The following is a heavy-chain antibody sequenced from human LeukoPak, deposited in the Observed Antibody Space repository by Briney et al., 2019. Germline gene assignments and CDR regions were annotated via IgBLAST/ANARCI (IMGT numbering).Heavy chain of an antibody. J-gene: IGHJ5*02. CDR3: ARESACGTTNCLAPADWLDP. D-gene: IGHD2-2*01. CDR2: ISPNSGDT. V-gene: IGHV1-2*02. Sequence: GASVKVSCKASGGTFNHFGINWVRQAPGQGLEWMGRISPNSGDTDIAQKFQGRVTMTRDTSIATSYMEVDSLTSDDTAVYYCARESACGTTNCLAPADWLDPWGQGTLVIVSS. CDR1: GGTFNHFG.